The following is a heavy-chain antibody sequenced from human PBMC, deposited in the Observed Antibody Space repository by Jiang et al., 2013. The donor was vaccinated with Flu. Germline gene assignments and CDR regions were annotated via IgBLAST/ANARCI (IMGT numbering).Heavy chain of an antibody. CDR3: AAGWYGERYDS. CDR1: AGSISNDNYY. Sequence: GPGLVKASEILSLTCSVSAGSISNDNYYWGWIRQPPGKGLEWIGSIYYSGITYYSPSLQSRVTVSIDTSRNQFSLRLNSLTAADTAVYYCAAGWYGERYDSWGQGTLVTVSS. CDR2: IYYSGIT. D-gene: IGHD3-10*01. J-gene: IGHJ4*02. V-gene: IGHV4-39*01.